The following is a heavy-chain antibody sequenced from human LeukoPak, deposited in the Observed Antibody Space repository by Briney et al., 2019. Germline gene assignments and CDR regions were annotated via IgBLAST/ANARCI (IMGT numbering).Heavy chain of an antibody. D-gene: IGHD2-15*01. CDR3: ARQLCSGGRCYYAMDV. CDR1: GYSFARYW. V-gene: IGHV5-51*01. CDR2: IYPGDSDT. J-gene: IGHJ6*02. Sequence: GESLKISCQGSGYSFARYWIGWVRQMPGEGLEWMGIIYPGDSDTRYSPSFQGQVTISADKSISTAYLQWSSLKASDTAMYYCARQLCSGGRCYYAMDVWGQGTTVTVSS.